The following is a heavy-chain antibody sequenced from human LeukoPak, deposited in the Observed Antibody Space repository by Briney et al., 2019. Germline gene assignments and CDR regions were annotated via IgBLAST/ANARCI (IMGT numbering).Heavy chain of an antibody. V-gene: IGHV1-8*01. Sequence: ASVKASCKASGYTFTSYDINWVRQATGQGLEWMGWMNPNSGNTGYAQKFQGRVTITADESTSTAYMELSSLRSEDTAVYYCAGAYCGGDCYNAFDIWGQGTMVTVSS. CDR2: MNPNSGNT. CDR1: GYTFTSYD. CDR3: AGAYCGGDCYNAFDI. D-gene: IGHD2-21*02. J-gene: IGHJ3*02.